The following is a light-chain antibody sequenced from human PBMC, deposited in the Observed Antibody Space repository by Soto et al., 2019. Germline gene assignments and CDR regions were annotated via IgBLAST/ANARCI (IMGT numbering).Light chain of an antibody. CDR1: DDISNY. J-gene: IGKJ3*01. CDR2: DTS. CDR3: QQSAKLPLT. Sequence: DIQMTQSPSSLSASVGDRVTITCQASDDISNYLNWYQQKPGKAPKVLIYDTSHLQSGVPSRFSGGGSGTEFTLTISSLQAEDIATYYCQQSAKLPLTFGHGTKVDIK. V-gene: IGKV1-33*01.